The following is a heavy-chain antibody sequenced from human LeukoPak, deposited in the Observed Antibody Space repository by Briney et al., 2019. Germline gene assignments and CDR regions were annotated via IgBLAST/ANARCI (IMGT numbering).Heavy chain of an antibody. D-gene: IGHD3-10*01. CDR3: AREANYYGSGSALDY. Sequence: SGTLSLTCTVSGGSISSYYWSWIRQPPGKGLEWIGYIYSSGSTNYNPSLESRVTISVDTSKNQFSLKLSSVTAADTAVYYCAREANYYGSGSALDYWGQGTLVTVSS. CDR1: GGSISSYY. V-gene: IGHV4-59*01. CDR2: IYSSGST. J-gene: IGHJ4*02.